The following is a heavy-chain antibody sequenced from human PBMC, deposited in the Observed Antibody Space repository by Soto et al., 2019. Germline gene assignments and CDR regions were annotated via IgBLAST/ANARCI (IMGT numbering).Heavy chain of an antibody. V-gene: IGHV3-21*01. J-gene: IGHJ3*02. CDR2: ISSSSSYI. CDR3: ARGGSVLLWFGEARGAFDI. CDR1: GFTFSSYS. D-gene: IGHD3-10*01. Sequence: GGSLRLSCAASGFTFSSYSMNWVRQAPGKGLEWVSSISSSSSYIYYADSVKGRFTISRDNAKNSLYLQMNSPRAEDTAVYYCARGGSVLLWFGEARGAFDIWGQGKMVTVSS.